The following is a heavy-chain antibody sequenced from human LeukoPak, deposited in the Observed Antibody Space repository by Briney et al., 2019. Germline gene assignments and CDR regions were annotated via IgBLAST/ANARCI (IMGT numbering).Heavy chain of an antibody. Sequence: ASVKVSCKASGYTFTSYDINWVRQATGQGLEWMGWMNPNSGNTGYAQKFQGRVTMTRNTSISTAYMELSSLRSEDPAVYYCARAAYYGSGSYSKRVYYFDYWGQGTLVTVSS. CDR3: ARAAYYGSGSYSKRVYYFDY. J-gene: IGHJ4*02. CDR1: GYTFTSYD. CDR2: MNPNSGNT. D-gene: IGHD3-10*01. V-gene: IGHV1-8*01.